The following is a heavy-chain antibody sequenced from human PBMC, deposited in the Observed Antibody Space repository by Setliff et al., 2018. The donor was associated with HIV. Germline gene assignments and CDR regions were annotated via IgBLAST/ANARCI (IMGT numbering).Heavy chain of an antibody. J-gene: IGHJ4*02. CDR1: GGSFSGYY. V-gene: IGHV4-34*01. D-gene: IGHD3-10*01. CDR3: ARHFPSISLFFGDPGPFDR. CDR2: MNHRGVI. Sequence: SETLSLTCTVYGGSFSGYYWTWIRQPPGKGLEFIGEMNHRGVIKYLSSLKSRVTMAVDTSKKQFSLKLKSVTAADTAVYFCARHFPSISLFFGDPGPFDRWGQGALVTVSS.